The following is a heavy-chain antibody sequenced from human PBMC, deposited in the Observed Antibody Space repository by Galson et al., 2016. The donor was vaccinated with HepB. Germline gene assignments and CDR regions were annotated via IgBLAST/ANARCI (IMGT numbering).Heavy chain of an antibody. Sequence: SLRLSCAVSGFFVGSRNMNWVRQAPGKGLEWVSLIYDGGTHYTVSVEGRFTISRDNSKNTLYLQINSLRAENTAVYYCSSWGAVSNTHGMDVWGQGTTVTVSS. CDR3: SSWGAVSNTHGMDV. CDR1: GFFVGSRN. J-gene: IGHJ6*02. V-gene: IGHV3-53*01. CDR2: IYDGGT. D-gene: IGHD5/OR15-5a*01.